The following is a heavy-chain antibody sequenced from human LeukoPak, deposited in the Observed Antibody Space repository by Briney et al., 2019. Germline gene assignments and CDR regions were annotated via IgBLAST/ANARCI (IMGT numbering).Heavy chain of an antibody. CDR2: ISRSSRVI. Sequence: GGSLRLSCAASGFPFSNYSMNWVRQAPGKGLEWPSYISRSSRVIHFADSVKGRFTISRDNSKNTLYLQMNSLRAEDTAVYYCAKGRRLGYFDYWGQGTLVTVSS. CDR1: GFPFSNYS. CDR3: AKGRRLGYFDY. J-gene: IGHJ4*02. V-gene: IGHV3-48*01. D-gene: IGHD2-21*01.